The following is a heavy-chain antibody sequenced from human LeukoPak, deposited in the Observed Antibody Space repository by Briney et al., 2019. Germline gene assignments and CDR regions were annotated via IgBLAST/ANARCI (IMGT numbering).Heavy chain of an antibody. CDR2: ISGSGGST. V-gene: IGHV3-23*01. CDR1: GFTFSSYA. Sequence: AGGSLRLSCAASGFTFSSYAMSWVRQAPGKGLEWVSAISGSGGSTYYADSVKGRFTISRDNSKNTLYLQMNSLRAEDTAAYYCAKDSGRTAKSLFDPWGQGTLVTVSS. J-gene: IGHJ5*02. D-gene: IGHD2-15*01. CDR3: AKDSGRTAKSLFDP.